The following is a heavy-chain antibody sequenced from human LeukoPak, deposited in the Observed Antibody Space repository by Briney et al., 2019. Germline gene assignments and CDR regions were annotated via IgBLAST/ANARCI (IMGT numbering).Heavy chain of an antibody. CDR2: ISDYNGNT. CDR1: GYTFSSYG. V-gene: IGHV1-18*01. D-gene: IGHD3-22*01. Sequence: ASVNVSCKASGYTFSSYGISWVRQAPGQGLEWMGWISDYNGNTNYAQKLQGRLTMTTDTSTSTAYMVRRSLTSDDTAVYYCARGKGKNYYVSSSYYFYWGQGTLVTVSS. J-gene: IGHJ4*02. CDR3: ARGKGKNYYVSSSYYFY.